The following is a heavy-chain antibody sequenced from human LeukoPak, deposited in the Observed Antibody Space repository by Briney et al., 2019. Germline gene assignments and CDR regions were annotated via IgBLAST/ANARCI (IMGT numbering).Heavy chain of an antibody. CDR2: ISYEGNNK. Sequence: PGGSLRLSCAASGFTFSEYAMHWVRQAPGKGLEWVAIISYEGNNKYYAHSVKGRFTISRDDSKNTLYLQMNSLKTEDTAVYYCTTVVCSSTSCRDSGLGYCTNGVCSPLDYWGQGTLVTVSS. J-gene: IGHJ4*02. V-gene: IGHV3-30*03. D-gene: IGHD2-8*01. CDR3: TTVVCSSTSCRDSGLGYCTNGVCSPLDY. CDR1: GFTFSEYA.